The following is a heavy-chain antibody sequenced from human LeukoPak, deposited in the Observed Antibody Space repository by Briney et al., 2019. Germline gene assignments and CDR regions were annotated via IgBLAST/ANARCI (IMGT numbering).Heavy chain of an antibody. V-gene: IGHV3-21*01. D-gene: IGHD3-22*01. J-gene: IGHJ4*02. CDR1: GFTFSSYS. CDR3: ARGDYYDSSGYGY. Sequence: GGSLRLSCAASGFTFSSYSMNWVRQAPGKGLEWVSSISSSSSSYIYYADSVKGRFTISRDNAKNSLYLQMNSLRAEDTAVYYCARGDYYDSSGYGYWGQGTLVTVSS. CDR2: ISSSSSSYI.